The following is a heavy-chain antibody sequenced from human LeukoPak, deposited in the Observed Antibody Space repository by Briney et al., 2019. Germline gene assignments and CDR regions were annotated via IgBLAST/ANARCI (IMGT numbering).Heavy chain of an antibody. CDR2: ITSDGSST. D-gene: IGHD6-19*01. Sequence: GGSLRLSCAASGFTFSSYWMHWVRQAPGKGLVWVSRITSDGSSTTYADSVKGRFTISRDNAKNTLYLQMNSLRDEDTAVYYCAILTGWSDTPDIWGQGTMVTVSS. CDR3: AILTGWSDTPDI. CDR1: GFTFSSYW. J-gene: IGHJ3*02. V-gene: IGHV3-74*01.